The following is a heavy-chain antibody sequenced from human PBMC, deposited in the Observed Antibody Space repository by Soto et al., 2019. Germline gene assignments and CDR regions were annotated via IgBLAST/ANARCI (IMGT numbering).Heavy chain of an antibody. Sequence: EVQLVESGGGLVQPGRSLRLSCAASGFTFDDYAMHWVRQAPGKGLEWVPGISWNSGSIGYADSVKGRFTISRDNAKHSLYLQMNSLRAEDTALYYCAKAPLSGIAATYFYYWGQGTLVTVSS. CDR1: GFTFDDYA. CDR3: AKAPLSGIAATYFYY. J-gene: IGHJ4*02. CDR2: ISWNSGSI. D-gene: IGHD6-13*01. V-gene: IGHV3-9*01.